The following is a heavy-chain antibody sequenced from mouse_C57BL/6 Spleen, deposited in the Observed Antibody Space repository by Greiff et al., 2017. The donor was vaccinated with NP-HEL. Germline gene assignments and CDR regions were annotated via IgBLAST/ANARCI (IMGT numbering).Heavy chain of an antibody. CDR2: IYPGDGDT. CDR1: GYAFSSYW. Sequence: VQGVESGAELVKPGASVKISCKASGYAFSSYWMNWVKQRPGKGLEWIGQIYPGDGDTNYNGKFKGKATLTADKSSSTAYMQLSSLTSEDSAVYFCARGRTYYGNLDYWGQGTTLTVSS. CDR3: ARGRTYYGNLDY. V-gene: IGHV1-80*01. D-gene: IGHD2-1*01. J-gene: IGHJ2*01.